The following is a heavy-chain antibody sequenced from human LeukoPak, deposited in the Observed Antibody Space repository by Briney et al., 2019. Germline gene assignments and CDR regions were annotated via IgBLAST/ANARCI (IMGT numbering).Heavy chain of an antibody. Sequence: GASVKVSCKASGGTFSSYTIAWVRQAPGQGLEWLGGIMPFFGSANYAQKFQGRVTITADESTSTAYMELSSLRSEDTAVYYCATPPTGTTPTGEYYFDSWGQGTLVTVSS. D-gene: IGHD1-1*01. V-gene: IGHV1-69*13. CDR2: IMPFFGSA. CDR1: GGTFSSYT. CDR3: ATPPTGTTPTGEYYFDS. J-gene: IGHJ4*02.